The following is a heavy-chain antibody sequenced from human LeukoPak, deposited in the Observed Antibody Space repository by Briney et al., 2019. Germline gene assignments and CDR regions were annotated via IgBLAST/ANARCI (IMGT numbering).Heavy chain of an antibody. D-gene: IGHD2-2*01. Sequence: SSETLSLTCAVYGGSFSRYYWSWIRQSPGKGLEWIGEINHSGSTNYNPSLKSRVTISVDTSKNQFSLKLSSVTAADTAVYYCARGTPDIVVVPAAVYYYYYYMDVWGKGTTVTVSS. J-gene: IGHJ6*03. CDR3: ARGTPDIVVVPAAVYYYYYYMDV. CDR1: GGSFSRYY. CDR2: INHSGST. V-gene: IGHV4-34*01.